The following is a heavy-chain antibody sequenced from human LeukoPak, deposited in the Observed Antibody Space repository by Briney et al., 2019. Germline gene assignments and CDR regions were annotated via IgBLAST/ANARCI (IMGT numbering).Heavy chain of an antibody. V-gene: IGHV3-30*02. Sequence: GGSLRLSCGASGFTFSAYSMHWVRQAPGKGLEWVAFIRYDESNKYYADSVKGRFTISRDNSKNTLYLQMNSLRAEDTAVYYCSISFTYRSSPSCSYRPWGQGTLVTVSS. CDR2: IRYDESNK. D-gene: IGHD2-2*01. CDR3: SISFTYRSSPSCSYRP. J-gene: IGHJ5*02. CDR1: GFTFSAYS.